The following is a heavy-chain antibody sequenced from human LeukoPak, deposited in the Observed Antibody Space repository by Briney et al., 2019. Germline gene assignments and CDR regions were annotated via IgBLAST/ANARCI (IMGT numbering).Heavy chain of an antibody. CDR1: GFTFSSYV. CDR2: IGTHSTST. V-gene: IGHV3-23*01. Sequence: PGGSLRLSCAASGFTFSSYVMTWVRQAPGAGLEWVSAIGTHSTSTDYPDSVKGRFTISRDDSKNTVFLQMTSLRVEDTALYYCTRRVGGTPDYWGLGTLVTASS. J-gene: IGHJ4*02. CDR3: TRRVGGTPDY. D-gene: IGHD1-26*01.